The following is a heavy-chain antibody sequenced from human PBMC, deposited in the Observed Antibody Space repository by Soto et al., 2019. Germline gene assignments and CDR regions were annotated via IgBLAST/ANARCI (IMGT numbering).Heavy chain of an antibody. CDR2: IWYDGSNK. J-gene: IGHJ6*02. Sequence: GGSLRLSCAASGFTFSSYGMHWVRQAPGKGLEWVAVIWYDGSNKYYADSVKGRFTISRDNSKNTLYLQMNNLRAEDTAVYYCARVVPAAMDYYYYGMDVWGQGTTVTVSS. V-gene: IGHV3-33*01. CDR3: ARVVPAAMDYYYYGMDV. D-gene: IGHD2-2*01. CDR1: GFTFSSYG.